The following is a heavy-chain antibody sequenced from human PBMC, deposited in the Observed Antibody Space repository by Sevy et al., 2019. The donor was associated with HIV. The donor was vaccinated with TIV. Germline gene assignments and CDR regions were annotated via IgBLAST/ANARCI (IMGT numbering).Heavy chain of an antibody. CDR3: ARVGIFEKSESQYRFMDY. Sequence: GGCLRLSCAASGFTFTTYWMTWVRQAPGKGLEGVANINQEGSKINYVDSVKGRFIISRDNAKKSLYVQMNSLSADDTAVYYCARVGIFEKSESQYRFMDYWGQGTLVTVSS. CDR1: GFTFTTYW. J-gene: IGHJ4*02. CDR2: INQEGSKI. D-gene: IGHD6-6*01. V-gene: IGHV3-7*01.